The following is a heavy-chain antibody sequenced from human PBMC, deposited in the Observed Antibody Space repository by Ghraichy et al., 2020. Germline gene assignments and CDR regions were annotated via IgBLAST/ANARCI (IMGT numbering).Heavy chain of an antibody. J-gene: IGHJ4*02. CDR2: IKSKTDGGTT. CDR1: GFTFRNAW. Sequence: GGSLRLSCAVSGFTFRNAWLSWVRQAPGKGLEWVGRIKSKTDGGTTDYAAPVKGRFTFSRDDSKNTLYLQLNSLKTEDTAVYYCTTGTFSPFDYWGQGTLVTVSS. V-gene: IGHV3-15*01. CDR3: TTGTFSPFDY.